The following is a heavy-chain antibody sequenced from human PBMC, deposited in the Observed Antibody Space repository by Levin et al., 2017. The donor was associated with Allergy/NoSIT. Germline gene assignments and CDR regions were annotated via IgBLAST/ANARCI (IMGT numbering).Heavy chain of an antibody. V-gene: IGHV4-31*03. CDR2: IYYSGST. Sequence: TLSLTCTVSGGSISSGGYYWSWIRQHPGKGLEWIGYIYYSGSTYYNPSLKSRVTISVDTSKNQFSLKLSSVTAADTAVYYCARGGDYYYDSSGMFDYWGQGTLVTVSS. CDR3: ARGGDYYYDSSGMFDY. J-gene: IGHJ4*02. D-gene: IGHD3-22*01. CDR1: GGSISSGGYY.